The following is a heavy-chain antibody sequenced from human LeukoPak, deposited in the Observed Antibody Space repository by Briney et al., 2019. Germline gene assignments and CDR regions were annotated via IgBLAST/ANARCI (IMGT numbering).Heavy chain of an antibody. CDR2: VSGRDDST. D-gene: IGHD3-9*01. CDR1: GFTFSNYA. CDR3: AKWGDYDILTGYYDSDY. Sequence: GGSLRLSCAASGFTFSNYAMSWVRQAPGKGLEWVSAVSGRDDSTYYADSVKGRFTISRDTSKNTLYLQMNSLRAEDTAVYYCAKWGDYDILTGYYDSDYWGQGTLVTGSS. J-gene: IGHJ4*02. V-gene: IGHV3-23*01.